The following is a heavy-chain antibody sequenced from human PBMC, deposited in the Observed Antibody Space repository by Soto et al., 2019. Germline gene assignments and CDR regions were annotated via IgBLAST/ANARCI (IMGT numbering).Heavy chain of an antibody. CDR2: ISYDGSNK. D-gene: IGHD5-18*01. CDR3: ARNGGDVDTAMVGYFDL. J-gene: IGHJ2*01. Sequence: VQLVESGGGVVQPGRSLRLSCAASGFTFSSYAMHWVRQAPGKGLEWVAVISYDGSNKYYADSVKGRFTISRDNSKNTLYLQMNSLRAEDTAVYYCARNGGDVDTAMVGYFDLWGRGTLVTVSS. CDR1: GFTFSSYA. V-gene: IGHV3-30-3*01.